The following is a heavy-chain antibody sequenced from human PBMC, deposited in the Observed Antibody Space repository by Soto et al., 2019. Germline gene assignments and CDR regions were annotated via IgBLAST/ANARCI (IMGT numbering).Heavy chain of an antibody. CDR2: IYYSGST. CDR3: AGHGVQGVAAYTEIDY. V-gene: IGHV4-39*01. CDR1: GGSISSSSYY. Sequence: SETLSLTCTVSGGSISSSSYYWGWIRQPPGKGLEWIGSIYYSGSTYYNPSLKSRVTISVDTSKNQFSMKLSSVTAADTAVYYCAGHGVQGVAAYTEIDYWGQGNLVTVSS. J-gene: IGHJ4*02. D-gene: IGHD2-15*01.